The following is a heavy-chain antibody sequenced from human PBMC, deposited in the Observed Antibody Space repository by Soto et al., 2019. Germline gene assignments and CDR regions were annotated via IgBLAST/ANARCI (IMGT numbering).Heavy chain of an antibody. V-gene: IGHV3-48*03. CDR1: GFTFSSYE. CDR2: ISSSGSTI. CDR3: ARDPRDSSGLGAFDI. J-gene: IGHJ3*02. Sequence: EVQLVESGGGLVQPGGSLRLSCAASGFTFSSYEMNWVRQAPGKGLEWVSYISSSGSTIYYADSVKGRFTISRDNAKNSLYLQMNSLRAEDTAVYYCARDPRDSSGLGAFDIWGQGTMVTVSS. D-gene: IGHD3-22*01.